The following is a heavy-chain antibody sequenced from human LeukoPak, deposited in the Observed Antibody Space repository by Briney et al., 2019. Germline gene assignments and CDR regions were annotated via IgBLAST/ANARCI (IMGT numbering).Heavy chain of an antibody. J-gene: IGHJ4*02. CDR1: GGTFSSYA. CDR3: AKEVELLPFDY. Sequence: SVKVSCKASGGTFSSYAISWVRQAPGQGLEWMGRIIPIFGIANYAQKFQGRVTITADKSTSTAYMELNSLRAEDTAVYYCAKEVELLPFDYWGQGTLVTVSS. CDR2: IIPIFGIA. D-gene: IGHD6-6*01. V-gene: IGHV1-69*04.